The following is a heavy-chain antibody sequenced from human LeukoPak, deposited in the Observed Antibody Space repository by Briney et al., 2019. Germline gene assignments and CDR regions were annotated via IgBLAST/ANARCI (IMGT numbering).Heavy chain of an antibody. J-gene: IGHJ3*02. D-gene: IGHD6-13*01. CDR2: ISGSGGST. Sequence: PGGSLRLSCAASGFTFSSYAMSWVRQAPGKGLEWVSAISGSGGSTYYADSVKGRFTISRDNSKNTLYLQMNSLRAEDTAVYYCAKGGSSSWLGSWGAFDIWGQGTMVTVSS. CDR1: GFTFSSYA. V-gene: IGHV3-23*01. CDR3: AKGGSSSWLGSWGAFDI.